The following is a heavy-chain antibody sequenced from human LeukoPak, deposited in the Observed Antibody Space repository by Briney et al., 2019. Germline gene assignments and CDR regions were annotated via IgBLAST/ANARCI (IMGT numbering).Heavy chain of an antibody. CDR2: ISSSGSTI. J-gene: IGHJ4*02. D-gene: IGHD6-19*01. CDR1: GFTFSSYE. V-gene: IGHV3-48*03. CDR3: AREGSYSSGFDY. Sequence: GGSLRLSCAASGFTFSSYEMNWVRQAPGKGLEWVSYISSSGSTIYYVDSVKGRFTISRDNAKNSLYLQMNSLRAEDTAVYYCAREGSYSSGFDYWGQGTLVTVSS.